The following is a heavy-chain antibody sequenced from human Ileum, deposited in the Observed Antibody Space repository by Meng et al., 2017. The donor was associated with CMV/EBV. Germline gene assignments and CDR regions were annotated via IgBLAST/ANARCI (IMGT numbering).Heavy chain of an antibody. V-gene: IGHV1-2*02. J-gene: IGHJ5*02. Sequence: TFTDYYIHWMRQAPGQGLEWMGWISPNTGSTSYAQKFQGRVTMTRDTPISTAYMELTRLKSDDTAVYFCARGQRVKILGVTPNWLDPWGRGTLVTVSS. CDR3: ARGQRVKILGVTPNWLDP. CDR1: TFTDYY. CDR2: ISPNTGST. D-gene: IGHD2-21*02.